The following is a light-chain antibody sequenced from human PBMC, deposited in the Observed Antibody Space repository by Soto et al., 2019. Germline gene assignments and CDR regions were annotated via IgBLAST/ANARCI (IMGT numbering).Light chain of an antibody. V-gene: IGKV3-15*01. CDR3: MQCNIWPIT. CDR2: ATS. J-gene: IGKJ5*01. Sequence: IVMTQSTATPSVSSGERANLSCRASQDVGSNLAWFRQKPGQAPKLLMYATSNRATDFPDRFSGSGSGTEFTLKISSLQSEDFALYYCMQCNIWPITFGQGTRLEV. CDR1: QDVGSN.